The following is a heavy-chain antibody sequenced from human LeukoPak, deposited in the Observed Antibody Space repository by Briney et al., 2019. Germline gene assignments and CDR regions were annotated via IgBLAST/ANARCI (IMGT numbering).Heavy chain of an antibody. D-gene: IGHD3-9*01. Sequence: PGASLRLSCAASGFTFSNYAMSWVRQAPGKGLEWVSAITGGGSGIYYADSMKSRFTISRDNSKNTLYLQINGLRAEDTAVYYCAKWGDYDVLTGYYVSDHRGQGTLVTVSS. CDR3: AKWGDYDVLTGYYVSDH. J-gene: IGHJ5*02. CDR2: ITGGGSGI. CDR1: GFTFSNYA. V-gene: IGHV3-23*01.